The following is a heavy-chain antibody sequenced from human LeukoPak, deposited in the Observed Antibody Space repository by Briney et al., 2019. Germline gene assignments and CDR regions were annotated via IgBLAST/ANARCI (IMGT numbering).Heavy chain of an antibody. D-gene: IGHD3-22*01. CDR3: TTDYYYDSRGYYMFDY. V-gene: IGHV3-73*01. CDR2: IRSQANNYAT. Sequence: PGGSLRLSCAASGFNFGASTMHWVRQASGKGLEWVGRIRSQANNYATSYAASVEGRFTISRDDSKNTAYLQMNSLKTEDTAVYFCTTDYYYDSRGYYMFDYWGQGTLVTVSS. CDR1: GFNFGAST. J-gene: IGHJ4*02.